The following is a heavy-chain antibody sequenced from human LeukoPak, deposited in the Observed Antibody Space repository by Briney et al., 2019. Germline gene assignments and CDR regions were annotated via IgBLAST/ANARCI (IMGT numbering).Heavy chain of an antibody. CDR1: GFTFSSYA. J-gene: IGHJ4*02. V-gene: IGHV3-23*01. Sequence: QSGGPLRLSCAASGFTFSSYAMSWVRQAPGKGLEWVSAISGSGGSTYYADSVKGRFTISRDNSKNTLYLQMNSLRAEDTAVYYCAKDLGLYSGSYYYFDYWGQGTLVTVSS. CDR3: AKDLGLYSGSYYYFDY. CDR2: ISGSGGST. D-gene: IGHD1-26*01.